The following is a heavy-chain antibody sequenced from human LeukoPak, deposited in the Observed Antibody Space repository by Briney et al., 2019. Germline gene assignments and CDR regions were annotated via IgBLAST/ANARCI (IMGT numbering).Heavy chain of an antibody. J-gene: IGHJ4*02. CDR2: ISYDGSNK. CDR1: GFTFSSYA. Sequence: GGSLRLSCAASGFTFSSYAMHRVRQAPGKGLEWVAVISYDGSNKYYADYVKGRFTISRDNSKNTLYLQMNSLRAEDTAVYYCARDGSYYDFWSGSYFDYWGQGTLVTVSS. V-gene: IGHV3-30*04. D-gene: IGHD3-3*01. CDR3: ARDGSYYDFWSGSYFDY.